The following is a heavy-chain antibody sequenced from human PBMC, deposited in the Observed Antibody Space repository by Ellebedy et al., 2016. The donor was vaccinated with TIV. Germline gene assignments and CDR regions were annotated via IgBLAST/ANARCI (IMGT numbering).Heavy chain of an antibody. J-gene: IGHJ4*02. CDR2: IDPSDSSM. D-gene: IGHD7-27*01. CDR1: GYSFIYYW. CDR3: ARHELGENAAFDY. Sequence: KVSXKASGYSFIYYWITWVRQMPGKGLEWMGRIDPSDSSMKFSPSFQGHATISIDKSINTAYLQWSSLKASDTAIYYCARHELGENAAFDYWGQGTLVTVSS. V-gene: IGHV5-10-1*01.